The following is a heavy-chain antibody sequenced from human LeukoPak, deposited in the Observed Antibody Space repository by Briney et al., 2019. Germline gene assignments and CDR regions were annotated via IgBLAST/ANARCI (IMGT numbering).Heavy chain of an antibody. CDR1: GFTFSSYG. V-gene: IGHV3-30*18. CDR2: ISYDGSNK. CDR3: AKDQAPRYGSGSRFDY. D-gene: IGHD3-10*01. Sequence: GRSLGLSCAASGFTFSSYGMHWVRQAPGKGLEWVAVISYDGSNKYYADSVKGRFTISRDNSKNTLYLQMNSLRAEDTAVYYCAKDQAPRYGSGSRFDYWGQGTLVTVSS. J-gene: IGHJ4*02.